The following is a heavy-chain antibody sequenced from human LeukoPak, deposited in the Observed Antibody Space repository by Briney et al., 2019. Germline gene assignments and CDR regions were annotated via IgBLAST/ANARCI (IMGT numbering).Heavy chain of an antibody. CDR1: GFTFSSYS. CDR2: ISSSSSYI. Sequence: GGSLRLSCAASGFTFSSYSMNWVRQAPGKGLEWVSSISSSSSYIYYADSAKGRFTISRDNAKNSLYLQMNSLRAEDTAVYYCARDLYYDSSGYTIWGQGTMVTVSS. CDR3: ARDLYYDSSGYTI. J-gene: IGHJ3*02. D-gene: IGHD3-22*01. V-gene: IGHV3-21*01.